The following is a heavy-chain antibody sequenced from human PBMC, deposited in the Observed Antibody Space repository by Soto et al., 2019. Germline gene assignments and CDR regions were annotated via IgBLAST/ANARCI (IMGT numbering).Heavy chain of an antibody. CDR2: IYYSGST. CDR1: SGSISSSSYY. V-gene: IGHV4-39*01. Sequence: QLQLQESGPGLVKPSETLSLTCTVSSGSISSSSYYWGWIRQPPGKGLEWIGSIYYSGSTYYNPSLKSRVTISVDTSKNQFSLKLSSVTAADTAVYYCAMPNDILTGSNFDYWGQGTLVTVSS. D-gene: IGHD3-9*01. J-gene: IGHJ4*02. CDR3: AMPNDILTGSNFDY.